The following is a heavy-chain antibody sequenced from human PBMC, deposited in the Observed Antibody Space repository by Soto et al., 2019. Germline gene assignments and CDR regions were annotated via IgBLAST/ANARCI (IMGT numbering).Heavy chain of an antibody. Sequence: KPSETLSLTCTVSGGSISSYYWSWIRQPPGKGLEWIGYIYYSGSTNYNPSLKSRVTISVDTSKNQFSLKLSSVTAADTAVYYCARALTTYYYDSSGYYSPTTPDAFDIWGQGTMVTVSS. CDR2: IYYSGST. V-gene: IGHV4-59*01. CDR1: GGSISSYY. CDR3: ARALTTYYYDSSGYYSPTTPDAFDI. J-gene: IGHJ3*02. D-gene: IGHD3-22*01.